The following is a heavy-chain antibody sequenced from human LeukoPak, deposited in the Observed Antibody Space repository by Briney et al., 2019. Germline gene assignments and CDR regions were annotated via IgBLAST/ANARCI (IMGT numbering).Heavy chain of an antibody. CDR2: INPNSGGT. CDR1: GYTFTGYY. J-gene: IGHJ4*02. D-gene: IGHD3-10*01. V-gene: IGHV1-2*02. Sequence: GASVKVSCKAAGYTFTGYYMHWVRQAPGQGLEWMGWINPNSGGTNYAQKLQGRVTMTTDTSTSTAYMELRSLRSDDTAVYYCARDSPLRDGSGSPDYWGQGTLVTVPS. CDR3: ARDSPLRDGSGSPDY.